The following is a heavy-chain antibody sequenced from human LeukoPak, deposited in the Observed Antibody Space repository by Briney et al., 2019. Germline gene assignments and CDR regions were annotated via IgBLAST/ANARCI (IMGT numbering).Heavy chain of an antibody. J-gene: IGHJ4*02. D-gene: IGHD2-21*02. CDR2: ILTGGNT. Sequence: SGTLSLTCTVSGGSISSYYWSWIRQPAGKGLEWIGRILTGGNTNYNPSLKSRVTMSGDRSKNQFSLKLSSVTAADTAVYYCARVGDSATYFDYWGQGTLVTVPS. CDR1: GGSISSYY. CDR3: ARVGDSATYFDY. V-gene: IGHV4-4*07.